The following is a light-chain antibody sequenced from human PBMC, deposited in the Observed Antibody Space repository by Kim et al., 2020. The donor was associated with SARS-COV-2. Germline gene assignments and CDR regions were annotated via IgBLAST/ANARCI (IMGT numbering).Light chain of an antibody. CDR1: SSDVGGYNY. V-gene: IGLV2-14*01. Sequence: QSALTQPASVSGSPGQSITISCTGTSSDVGGYNYVSWYQQHPGKAPKLMIYDVSKRPSGVSNRFSGSKSGNTASLTISGLQAEDGADYYCSSYTSSSRVFGGGPQLPVL. CDR2: DVS. J-gene: IGLJ3*02. CDR3: SSYTSSSRV.